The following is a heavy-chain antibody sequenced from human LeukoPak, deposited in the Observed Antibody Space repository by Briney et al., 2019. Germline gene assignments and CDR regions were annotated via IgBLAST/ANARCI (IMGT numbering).Heavy chain of an antibody. V-gene: IGHV3-23*01. Sequence: PGGSLRLSCAASGFTLSSYAMSWVRQAPGKGLEWVSLISGNAGSTYYADSVKGRFTISRDNSKNTLYLQMNSLRAEDTAVYYCAKGKWLLLFAPFDYWGQGTLVTVSS. CDR1: GFTLSSYA. CDR3: AKGKWLLLFAPFDY. CDR2: ISGNAGST. D-gene: IGHD3-22*01. J-gene: IGHJ4*02.